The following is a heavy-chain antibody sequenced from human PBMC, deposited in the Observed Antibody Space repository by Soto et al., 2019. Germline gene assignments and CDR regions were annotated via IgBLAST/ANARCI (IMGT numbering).Heavy chain of an antibody. CDR3: AKARGRLYGMDV. CDR1: GGSISSGGYS. J-gene: IGHJ6*02. Sequence: SETLSLTCAVSGGSISSGGYSWSWIRQPPGKGLEWIGYIYHSGSTYYNPSLKSRVTISVDRSKNQFSLKLSSVTAADTAVYYCAKARGRLYGMDVSGPGTTVTVSS. V-gene: IGHV4-30-2*01. D-gene: IGHD6-25*01. CDR2: IYHSGST.